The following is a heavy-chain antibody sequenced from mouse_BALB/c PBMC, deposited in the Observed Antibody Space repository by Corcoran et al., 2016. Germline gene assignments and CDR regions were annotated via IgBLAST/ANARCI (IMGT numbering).Heavy chain of an antibody. Sequence: QIQLVQSGPELKKPGETVKISCKASGYTFTNYGMNWVKQAPGKGLKWMGWINTYTGEPTYADDFKGRFAFSLETSASTAYLQINNLKNEDTATYFCVRRGAYGNYEGVALFADWGQGTLVTVSA. J-gene: IGHJ3*01. CDR2: INTYTGEP. CDR1: GYTFTNYG. CDR3: VRRGAYGNYEGVALFAD. V-gene: IGHV9-3-1*01. D-gene: IGHD2-1*01.